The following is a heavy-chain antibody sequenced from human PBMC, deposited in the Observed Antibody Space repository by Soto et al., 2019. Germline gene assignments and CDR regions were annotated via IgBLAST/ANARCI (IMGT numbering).Heavy chain of an antibody. CDR2: IYYSGRT. D-gene: IGHD6-6*01. Sequence: SETLSLTCTVSGGSISSGGYCWSWIRQHPGKGLEWIGYIYYSGRTYYNPSLHSRVSIAVDTTENQFSLKLTSVTAADTSVYYCARGSFSSSSSWFDPWGRGTLVTVSS. CDR3: ARGSFSSSSSWFDP. CDR1: GGSISSGGYC. J-gene: IGHJ5*02. V-gene: IGHV4-31*03.